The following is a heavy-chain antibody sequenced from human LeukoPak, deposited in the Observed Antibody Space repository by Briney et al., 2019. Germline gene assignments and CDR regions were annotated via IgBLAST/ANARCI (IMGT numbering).Heavy chain of an antibody. CDR3: ARGGSSPDY. Sequence: GGSLRLSCVVSGFSFSNYWMSWVRQTPGKGLEWVAYIEKDGSEKYYVDSVKGRFTISRDNAKNSLYLQVSSLRADDTAVYYRARGGSSPDYWGQGTLVTVSS. CDR1: GFSFSNYW. D-gene: IGHD3-10*01. J-gene: IGHJ4*02. V-gene: IGHV3-7*01. CDR2: IEKDGSEK.